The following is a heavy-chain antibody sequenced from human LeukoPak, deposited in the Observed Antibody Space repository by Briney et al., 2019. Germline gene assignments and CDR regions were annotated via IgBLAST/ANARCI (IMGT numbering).Heavy chain of an antibody. J-gene: IGHJ5*02. CDR1: GFTFSSYA. D-gene: IGHD2/OR15-2a*01. V-gene: IGHV3-30-3*01. Sequence: GGSLRLSCAASGFTFSSYAMHWVRQAPGKGLEWVAVISYDGSNKYYADSVKGRFTISRDNAKNSLYLQMNSLRAEDTAVYYCARGTTHDPWGQGTLVTVSS. CDR2: ISYDGSNK. CDR3: ARGTTHDP.